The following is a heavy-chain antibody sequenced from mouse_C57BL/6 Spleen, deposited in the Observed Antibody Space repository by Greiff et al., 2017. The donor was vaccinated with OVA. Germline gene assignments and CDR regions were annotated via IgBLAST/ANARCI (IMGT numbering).Heavy chain of an antibody. CDR2: IYPGDGDT. J-gene: IGHJ3*01. CDR1: SYAFSSSW. CDR3: ARGGGSSLFAY. V-gene: IGHV1-82*01. D-gene: IGHD1-1*01. Sequence: QVQLQQSGPELVKPGASVKISCKASSYAFSSSWMNWVKQRPGKGLEWIGRIYPGDGDTNYNGKFKGKATLTADKSSSTAYMQLSSLTSEDSAVYFCARGGGSSLFAYWGQGTLVTVSA.